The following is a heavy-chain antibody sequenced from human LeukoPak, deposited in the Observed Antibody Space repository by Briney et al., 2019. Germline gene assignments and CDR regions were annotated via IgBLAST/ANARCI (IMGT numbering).Heavy chain of an antibody. CDR3: ARAVISFGGVIAKGFDS. CDR1: GGSVSSYY. Sequence: SETLSLTCTVSGGSVSSYYWSWIRQPAGKGLEWIGHIYTSGSTNYDPSLKSRVTMSVDTSKNQFSLKLSSVTAADTAVYYCARAVISFGGVIAKGFDSWGQGTLVTISS. J-gene: IGHJ4*02. CDR2: IYTSGST. V-gene: IGHV4-4*07. D-gene: IGHD3-16*02.